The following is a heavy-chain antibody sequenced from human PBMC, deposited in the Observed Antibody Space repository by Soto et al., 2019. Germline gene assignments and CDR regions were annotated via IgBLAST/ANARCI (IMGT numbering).Heavy chain of an antibody. D-gene: IGHD3-10*01. CDR3: ARVIVLVWFGERANWFDP. CDR2: ISAYDGNT. Sequence: QVQLVQSGAEVKKPGASVKVSCKASGYTFTSYGISWVRQAPGQGLEWMGWISAYDGNTNYAQKLQGRVTMTTDTSTSTAYMELRSLRSDDTAAYYCARVIVLVWFGERANWFDPWGQGTLVTVS. V-gene: IGHV1-18*01. CDR1: GYTFTSYG. J-gene: IGHJ5*02.